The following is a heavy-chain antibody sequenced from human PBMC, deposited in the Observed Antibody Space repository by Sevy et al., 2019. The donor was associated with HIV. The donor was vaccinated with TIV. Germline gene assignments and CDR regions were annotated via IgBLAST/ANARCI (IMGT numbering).Heavy chain of an antibody. CDR2: IWFDGSNT. D-gene: IGHD4-17*01. CDR3: ARDLEFYDSGDYGPAFMPDY. J-gene: IGHJ4*02. CDR1: GFTFSSYG. Sequence: GGSLRLSCAASGFTFSSYGMHWVRQGPGKGLEWVAVIWFDGSNTYYADSVKGRFTISRDTAKNTLHLQMNSLRAEGTAVYYCARDLEFYDSGDYGPAFMPDYWGQGTLVTVSS. V-gene: IGHV3-33*01.